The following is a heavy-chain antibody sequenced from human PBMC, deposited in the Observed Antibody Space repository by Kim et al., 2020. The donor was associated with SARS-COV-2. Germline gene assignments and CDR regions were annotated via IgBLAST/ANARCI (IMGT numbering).Heavy chain of an antibody. CDR3: ARVARHRGGNRDY. Sequence: KFQGRVTITRDTSASTAYMELSSLRSEDTAVYYCARVARHRGGNRDYWGQGTLVTVSS. D-gene: IGHD2-15*01. V-gene: IGHV1-3*01. J-gene: IGHJ4*02.